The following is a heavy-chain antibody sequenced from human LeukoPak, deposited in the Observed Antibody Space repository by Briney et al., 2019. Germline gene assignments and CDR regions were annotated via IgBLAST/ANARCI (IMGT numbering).Heavy chain of an antibody. V-gene: IGHV3-48*01. J-gene: IGHJ4*02. Sequence: GGSLRLSCAVSGFTFSSYSMNWVRQAPGKGLEWVSYISSSSSTIYYADSVKGRFTISRDSAKNSLYLQMNSLRAEDTAVYYCARDPGIRTEEPTWGQGTLVTVSS. CDR3: ARDPGIRTEEPT. D-gene: IGHD6-13*01. CDR1: GFTFSSYS. CDR2: ISSSSSTI.